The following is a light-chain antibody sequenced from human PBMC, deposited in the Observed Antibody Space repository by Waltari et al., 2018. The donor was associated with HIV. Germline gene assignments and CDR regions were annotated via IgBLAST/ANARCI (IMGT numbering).Light chain of an antibody. CDR1: SSNIGRNY. J-gene: IGLJ1*01. CDR2: RNN. CDR3: AAWDDSLSGYV. Sequence: QSVLTQPPSASGTPGQRVNISCSGRSSNIGRNYVYWYQQLPGTAPKLLIYRNNQRPSGVPDRFSGSKSGTSASLAISGLRSEDEAEYYCAAWDDSLSGYVFGTGTKVTVL. V-gene: IGLV1-47*01.